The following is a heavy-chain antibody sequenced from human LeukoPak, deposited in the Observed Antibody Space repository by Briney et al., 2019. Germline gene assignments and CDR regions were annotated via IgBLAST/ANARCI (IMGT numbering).Heavy chain of an antibody. CDR2: IYYSGST. CDR1: GYSISSGYY. CDR3: ARYLGSSVANWFDP. V-gene: IGHV4-38-2*02. D-gene: IGHD3-10*01. Sequence: SETLSLTCTVSGYSISSGYYWGWIRQPPGKGLEWIGSIYYSGSTYYNPSLKSRVTISVDTSKNQFSLKLSSVAAADTAVYYCARYLGSSVANWFDPWGQGTLVTVSS. J-gene: IGHJ5*02.